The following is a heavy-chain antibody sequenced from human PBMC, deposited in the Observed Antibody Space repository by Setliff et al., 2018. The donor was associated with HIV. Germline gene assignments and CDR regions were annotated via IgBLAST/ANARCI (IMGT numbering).Heavy chain of an antibody. V-gene: IGHV4-38-2*01. Sequence: SETLSLTCAVSGYSISIGYYWGWIRQPPGKGLEWIGNIYHSGSTYYNPSLKSRVTTSVDTSKNRFSLKLSSVTAADTAVYYCNIYYYYYMDVWGKGTTVTVSS. CDR1: GYSISIGYY. CDR2: IYHSGST. J-gene: IGHJ6*03. CDR3: NIYYYYYMDV.